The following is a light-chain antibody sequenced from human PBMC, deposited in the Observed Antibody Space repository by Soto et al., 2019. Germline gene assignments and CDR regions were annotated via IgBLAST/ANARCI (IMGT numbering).Light chain of an antibody. CDR1: QTVGSDY. CDR3: QQYRTSAQT. Sequence: EIVLTQSPGTLSLSPGESATLSRRASQTVGSDYLAWYQQRPGQAPRLLIYGASSRATGIPDRFSGSGSGTDFTLTISRLEPEDFALYYCQQYRTSAQTFGQGTKVEIK. J-gene: IGKJ1*01. V-gene: IGKV3-20*01. CDR2: GAS.